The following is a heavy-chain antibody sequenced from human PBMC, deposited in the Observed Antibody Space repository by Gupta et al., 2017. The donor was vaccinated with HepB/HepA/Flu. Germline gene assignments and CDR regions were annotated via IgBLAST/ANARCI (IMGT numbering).Heavy chain of an antibody. CDR2: ISSSGTNI. D-gene: IGHD4-17*01. V-gene: IGHV3-11*01. Sequence: QAQLVASGGGLVKPGGSLRLSCTASGFIFSDYYISWIRQTPGRGLEWVSHISSSGTNIYYADSVKGRFTISRDNTKKSVYLQMNSLRAEDTAVYYCGRDWLTTVPFWGQGTLVTVSS. CDR3: GRDWLTTVPF. CDR1: GFIFSDYY. J-gene: IGHJ4*02.